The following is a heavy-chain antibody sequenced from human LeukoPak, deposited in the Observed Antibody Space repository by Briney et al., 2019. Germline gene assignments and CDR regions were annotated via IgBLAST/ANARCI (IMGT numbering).Heavy chain of an antibody. V-gene: IGHV3-30*19. J-gene: IGHJ4*02. D-gene: IGHD6-6*01. CDR3: ARDSAVGWGIAARVNYFDY. Sequence: GGSLRLSCTTSGFNFRAYWMGWVRQAPGKGLEWVAVISYDGSNKYYADSVKGRFTISRDNSKNTLYLQMNSLRAEDTAVYYCARDSAVGWGIAARVNYFDYWGQGTLVTVSS. CDR1: GFNFRAYW. CDR2: ISYDGSNK.